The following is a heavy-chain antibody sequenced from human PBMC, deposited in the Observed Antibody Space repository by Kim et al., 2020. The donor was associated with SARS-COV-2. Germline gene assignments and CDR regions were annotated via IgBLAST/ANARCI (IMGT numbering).Heavy chain of an antibody. CDR3: AGSTSGWFDP. J-gene: IGHJ5*02. Sequence: TAKYAQKFQGRVTITADESTSTAYMELSSLRSEDTAVYYCAGSTSGWFDPWGQGTLVTVSS. CDR2: TA. V-gene: IGHV1-69*01.